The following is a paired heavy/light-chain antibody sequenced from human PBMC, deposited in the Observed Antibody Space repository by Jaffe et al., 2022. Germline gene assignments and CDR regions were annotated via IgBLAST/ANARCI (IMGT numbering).Heavy chain of an antibody. Sequence: QVQLVQSGAEVKKPGASVKVSCKASGYTFTSYYMHWVRQAPGQGLEWMGIINPSGGSTSYAQKFQGRVTMTRDTSTSTVYMELSSLRSEDTAVYYCARPSAPKLLWFGDPSWGYFDYWGQGTLVTVSS. CDR3: ARPSAPKLLWFGDPSWGYFDY. CDR1: GYTFTSYY. D-gene: IGHD3-10*01. CDR2: INPSGGST. J-gene: IGHJ4*02. V-gene: IGHV1-46*01.
Light chain of an antibody. CDR2: GAS. V-gene: IGKV3-20*01. Sequence: EIVLTQSPGTLSLSPGERATLSCRASQSVSSSYLAWYQQKPGQAPRLLIYGASSRATGIPDRFSGSGSGTDFTLTISRLEPEDFAVYYCQQYGSSPGITFGPGTKVDIK. CDR3: QQYGSSPGIT. CDR1: QSVSSSY. J-gene: IGKJ3*01.